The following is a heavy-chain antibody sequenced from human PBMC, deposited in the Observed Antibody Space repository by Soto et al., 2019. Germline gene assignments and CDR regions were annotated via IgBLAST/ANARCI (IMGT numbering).Heavy chain of an antibody. CDR3: ARNYDILTGYLD. V-gene: IGHV4-59*01. Sequence: PSETLSLTCTVSGGSISSYYWSWIRQPPGKGLEWIGYIYYSGSTNYNPSLKSRVTISVDTSKNQFSLKLSSVTAADTAVYYCARNYDILTGYLDWGQGTLVTVSS. D-gene: IGHD3-9*01. CDR2: IYYSGST. CDR1: GGSISSYY. J-gene: IGHJ4*02.